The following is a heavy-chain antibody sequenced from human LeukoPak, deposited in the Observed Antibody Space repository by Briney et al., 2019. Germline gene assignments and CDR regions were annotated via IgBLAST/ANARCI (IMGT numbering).Heavy chain of an antibody. V-gene: IGHV4-39*01. CDR3: ARDAAAAGNLDL. CDR1: GGSISSSSYY. Sequence: PSETLSLTCTVSGGSISSSSYYRGWIRQPPGKGLEWIGSIYYSGSTYYNPSLKSRVTISVDTSKNQFSLKLSSVTAADTAVYYCARDAAAAGNLDLWGRGTLVTVSS. J-gene: IGHJ2*01. CDR2: IYYSGST. D-gene: IGHD6-13*01.